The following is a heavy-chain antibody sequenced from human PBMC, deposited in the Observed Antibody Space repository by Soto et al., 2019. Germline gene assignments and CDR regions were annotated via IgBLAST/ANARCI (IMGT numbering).Heavy chain of an antibody. D-gene: IGHD6-6*01. CDR2: ISGSGGST. V-gene: IGHV3-23*01. CDR3: ARIAARVYYYGMDV. J-gene: IGHJ6*02. Sequence: QPGGSLRLSCAASGFTFSGYAMSWVRQAPGKGLEWVSAISGSGGSTYYADSVKGRFTISRDNSKNTLYLQMNSLRAEDTAVYYCARIAARVYYYGMDVWGQGTTVTVSS. CDR1: GFTFSGYA.